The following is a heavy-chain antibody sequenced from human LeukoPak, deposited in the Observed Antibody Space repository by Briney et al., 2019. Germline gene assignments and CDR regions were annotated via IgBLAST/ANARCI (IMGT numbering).Heavy chain of an antibody. CDR2: IYWNDDK. CDR1: GGSISSGDYY. V-gene: IGHV2-5*01. CDR3: AHRPSGYGGNDFDY. D-gene: IGHD4-23*01. Sequence: TLSLTCTVSGGSISSGDYYWSWIRQPPGKALEWLALIYWNDDKRYSPSLKSRLTITKDTSKNQVVLTMTNMDPVDTATYYCAHRPSGYGGNDFDYWGQGTLVTVSS. J-gene: IGHJ4*02.